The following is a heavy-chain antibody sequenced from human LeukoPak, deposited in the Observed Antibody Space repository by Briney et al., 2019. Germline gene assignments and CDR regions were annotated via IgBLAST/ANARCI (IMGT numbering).Heavy chain of an antibody. Sequence: GGSLRLSCAASGFTFSSFSINWVRQAPGKGLEWVSSINTVASYIYYADSVRGRFTISRDNAKNSLYLQMNSLRAEDTGVYYCARLRRNGDSGGFYYYYDSWGKGTLVTVSS. D-gene: IGHD2-21*01. V-gene: IGHV3-21*01. CDR1: GFTFSSFS. J-gene: IGHJ4*02. CDR2: INTVASYI. CDR3: ARLRRNGDSGGFYYYYDS.